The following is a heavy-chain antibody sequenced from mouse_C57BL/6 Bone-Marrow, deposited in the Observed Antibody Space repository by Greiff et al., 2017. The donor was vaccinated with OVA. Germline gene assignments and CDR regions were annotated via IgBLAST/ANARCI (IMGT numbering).Heavy chain of an antibody. CDR2: IDPEDGDT. J-gene: IGHJ4*01. CDR1: GFNIKDYY. Sequence: EVKLQQSGAELVRPGASVKLSCTASGFNIKDYYMHWVKQRPEQGLEWIGRIDPEDGDTEYAPKFQGKATMTADTSSNTAYLQLSSLTSEDTAVYYCTPDGYAMDYWGQGTSVTVSS. V-gene: IGHV14-1*01. CDR3: TPDGYAMDY. D-gene: IGHD2-3*01.